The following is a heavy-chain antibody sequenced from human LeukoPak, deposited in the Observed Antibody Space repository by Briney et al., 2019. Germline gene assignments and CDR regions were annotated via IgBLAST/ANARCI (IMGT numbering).Heavy chain of an antibody. D-gene: IGHD3-16*01. CDR2: IYHSGST. Sequence: SETLSLTCTVSGGSISSSSYYWGWIRQPPGKGLEWIGSIYHSGSTYYNPSLKSRVTISVDTSKNQFSLKLSSVTAADTAVYYCARLWGPKFYMDVWGKGTTVTVSS. J-gene: IGHJ6*03. V-gene: IGHV4-39*07. CDR1: GGSISSSSYY. CDR3: ARLWGPKFYMDV.